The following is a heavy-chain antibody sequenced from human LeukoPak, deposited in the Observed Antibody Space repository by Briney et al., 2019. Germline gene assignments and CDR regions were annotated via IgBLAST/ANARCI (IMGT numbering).Heavy chain of an antibody. J-gene: IGHJ5*02. Sequence: GGSLRLSCAASGFTFSSYSMNWVRQAPGKGLEWVSYISSSSSAIYYADSVKGRFTISRDNSKNTLYLQMNSLRAEDTAVYYCAKDGPPYGDYPNWFDPWGQGTLVTVSS. CDR2: ISSSSSAI. V-gene: IGHV3-48*01. CDR1: GFTFSSYS. CDR3: AKDGPPYGDYPNWFDP. D-gene: IGHD4-17*01.